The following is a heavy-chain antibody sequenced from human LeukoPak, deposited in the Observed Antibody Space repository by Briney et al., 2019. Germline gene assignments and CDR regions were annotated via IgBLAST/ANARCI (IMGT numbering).Heavy chain of an antibody. Sequence: PSETLSLTCAVYDGSFSDYYWSWIRQPPGKGLEWIGEINPSGSTNYSPSLKGRVTISVETSKNQFSLKLSSVGAADTAVYFCARVGYSYVINDWSRTGLGAYPTKYYYHMDVWDKGTTVTVSS. CDR3: ARVGYSYVINDWSRTGLGAYPTKYYYHMDV. J-gene: IGHJ6*03. CDR2: INPSGST. D-gene: IGHD5-18*01. V-gene: IGHV4-34*01. CDR1: DGSFSDYY.